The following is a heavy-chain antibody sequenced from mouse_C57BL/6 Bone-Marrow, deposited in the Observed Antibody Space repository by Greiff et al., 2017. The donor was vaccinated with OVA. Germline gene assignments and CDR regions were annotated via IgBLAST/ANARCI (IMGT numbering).Heavy chain of an antibody. J-gene: IGHJ2*01. CDR1: GYTFTSYW. V-gene: IGHV1-64*01. Sequence: QVQLKQPGAELVKPGASVKLSCKASGYTFTSYWMHWVKQRPGQGLEWIGMIHPNSGSTNYNEKFKSKATLTVDKSSSTAYMQLSSLTSEDSAVYYCARRYYGSSYGDYWGQGTTLTVSS. CDR2: IHPNSGST. D-gene: IGHD1-1*01. CDR3: ARRYYGSSYGDY.